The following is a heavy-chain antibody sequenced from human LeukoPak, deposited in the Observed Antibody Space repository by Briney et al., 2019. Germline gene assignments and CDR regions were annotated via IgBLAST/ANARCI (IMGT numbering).Heavy chain of an antibody. CDR3: AREYYYDSSGYYLGY. D-gene: IGHD3-22*01. V-gene: IGHV3-11*01. CDR2: ISSSGSTI. CDR1: GFTFSDYY. Sequence: KAGGSLLLSCAASGFTFSDYYMSWIRQAPGKGLEGVSYISSSGSTIYYADSVKGRFTISRDNAKNSLYLQMNSLRAEDTAVYYCAREYYYDSSGYYLGYWGQGTLVTVSS. J-gene: IGHJ4*02.